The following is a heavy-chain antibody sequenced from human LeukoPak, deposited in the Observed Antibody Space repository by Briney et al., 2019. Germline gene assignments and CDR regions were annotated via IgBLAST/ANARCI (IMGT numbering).Heavy chain of an antibody. CDR1: GYTFTGYY. CDR3: ARYLPTPGDDFDF. Sequence: GASVKVSCKASGYTFTGYYTHWVRQAPGQGLEWMGWMNSNNGGTNYAQKFQGRVTMTRDTSISTAYMELSRLRSDDTAVYYCARYLPTPGDDFDFWGQGTMVTVSS. CDR2: MNSNNGGT. D-gene: IGHD1-14*01. J-gene: IGHJ3*01. V-gene: IGHV1-2*02.